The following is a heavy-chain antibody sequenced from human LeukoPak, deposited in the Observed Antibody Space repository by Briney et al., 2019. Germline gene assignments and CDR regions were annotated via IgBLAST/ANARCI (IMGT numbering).Heavy chain of an antibody. Sequence: PGGSLRLSCAASGFTFSSYAMHWVRQAPGKGLEWVAVISYDGSNKYYADSVKGRFTISRDNSKNTLYLQMNSLRAEDTAVYYCARDLSSGWYWRQNWFDPWGQGTLVTVSS. CDR1: GFTFSSYA. CDR2: ISYDGSNK. V-gene: IGHV3-30*04. D-gene: IGHD6-19*01. CDR3: ARDLSSGWYWRQNWFDP. J-gene: IGHJ5*02.